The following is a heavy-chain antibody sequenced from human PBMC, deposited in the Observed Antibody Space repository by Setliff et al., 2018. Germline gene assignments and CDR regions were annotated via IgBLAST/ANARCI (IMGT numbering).Heavy chain of an antibody. CDR2: MNPNSGNT. J-gene: IGHJ6*02. CDR3: ARANDYSSGWYFYYYGMDV. Sequence: ASVKVSCKASGYSFTNYYIHWVRQAPGQGLEWMGWMNPNSGNTGYAQKFQGRVTMTRNTSISTAYMDLSSLRFEDTAVYYCARANDYSSGWYFYYYGMDVWGQGTTVTVSS. V-gene: IGHV1-8*02. D-gene: IGHD6-19*01. CDR1: GYSFTNYY.